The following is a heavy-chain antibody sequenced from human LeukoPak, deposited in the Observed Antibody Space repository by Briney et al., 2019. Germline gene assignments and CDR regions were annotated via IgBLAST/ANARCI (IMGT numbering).Heavy chain of an antibody. Sequence: SETLSLTCSVSDDSITMYYWTWIRQPPGKGLEWIGYVDHTGSTNFNPSLNGRVSISRDTSKNLFSLRLRSVTAADTAVYYCARDPGIMLRGSRRGYDGNYYYMDVWGKGTTVTISS. CDR1: DDSITMYY. CDR2: VDHTGST. J-gene: IGHJ6*03. CDR3: ARDPGIMLRGSRRGYDGNYYYMDV. V-gene: IGHV4-59*01. D-gene: IGHD3-10*01.